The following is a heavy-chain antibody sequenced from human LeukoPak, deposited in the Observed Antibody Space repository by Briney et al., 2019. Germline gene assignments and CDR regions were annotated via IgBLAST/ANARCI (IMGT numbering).Heavy chain of an antibody. Sequence: GGSLRLSCAASGFTFDDYAMQWVRQVPGKGLEWVSLISGDADSTNYADSVKGRFTISRDNSKNTLYLQMYRLRTEDTALYYCAKDTPPGVWGQGTLVTVSS. CDR2: ISGDADST. CDR3: AKDTPPGV. V-gene: IGHV3-43*02. CDR1: GFTFDDYA. D-gene: IGHD3-10*01. J-gene: IGHJ4*02.